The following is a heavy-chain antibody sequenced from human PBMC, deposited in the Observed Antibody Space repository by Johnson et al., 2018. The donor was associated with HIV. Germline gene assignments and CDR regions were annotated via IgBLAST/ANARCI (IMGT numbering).Heavy chain of an antibody. D-gene: IGHD6-13*01. V-gene: IGHV3-30-3*01. Sequence: VQLVESGGGLVQPGRSLRLSCAASGFTFSSYAMHWVRQAPGKGLEWVAVISYDGSNKYYADSVKGRFTISRDNSKNTLYLQMNSLRAEDTAVYYCAKDRASIAAALDAFDIWGQGTMVTVSS. J-gene: IGHJ3*02. CDR3: AKDRASIAAALDAFDI. CDR2: ISYDGSNK. CDR1: GFTFSSYA.